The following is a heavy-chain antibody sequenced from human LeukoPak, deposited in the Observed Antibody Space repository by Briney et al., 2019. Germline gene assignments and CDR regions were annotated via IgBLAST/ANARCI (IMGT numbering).Heavy chain of an antibody. J-gene: IGHJ6*02. Sequence: GGSLRLSCTASGFPFSTFVMHWVRQSPGKGLEWMAVISDDGDNTYYADSVKGRFSISRDNSNNTLYLAMNSLRLEDAAVYYCARLRYYGMDVWGQGTTVTVSS. CDR1: GFPFSTFV. CDR3: ARLRYYGMDV. V-gene: IGHV3-30-3*01. CDR2: ISDDGDNT.